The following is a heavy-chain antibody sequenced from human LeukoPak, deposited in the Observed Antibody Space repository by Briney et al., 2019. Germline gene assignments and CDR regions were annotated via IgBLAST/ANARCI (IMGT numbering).Heavy chain of an antibody. Sequence: ASVTVSCKASGGTFSSYAISWVRQAPGPGLEWMGRIIPILGIANYAQKFQGRVTITADKSTSTAYMELSSRTSGDTAVYYCARERHGHYSDSSGYRGYWGQGTLVTVAS. D-gene: IGHD3-22*01. CDR2: IIPILGIA. CDR1: GGTFSSYA. CDR3: ARERHGHYSDSSGYRGY. V-gene: IGHV1-69*04. J-gene: IGHJ4*02.